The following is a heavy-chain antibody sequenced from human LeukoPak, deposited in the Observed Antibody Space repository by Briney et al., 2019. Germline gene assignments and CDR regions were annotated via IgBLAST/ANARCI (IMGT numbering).Heavy chain of an antibody. J-gene: IGHJ4*02. CDR2: IYYSGST. Sequence: SETLSLTCTVSGGSISSYYWSWIRQPPGKGLEWTGYIYYSGSTNYNPSLKSRVTISVDTSKNQFSLKLSYVTAADTAVYYCARGSGRRPYYFDYWGQGTLVTVSS. CDR3: ARGSGRRPYYFDY. V-gene: IGHV4-59*01. CDR1: GGSISSYY. D-gene: IGHD1-26*01.